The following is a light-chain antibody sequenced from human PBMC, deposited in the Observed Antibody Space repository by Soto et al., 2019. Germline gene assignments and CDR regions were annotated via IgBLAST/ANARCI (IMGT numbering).Light chain of an antibody. V-gene: IGKV3-15*01. CDR2: GAS. CDR1: QSVTNSY. J-gene: IGKJ4*01. CDR3: QQYSNWPLT. Sequence: EIVMTQSPVTLSVSPGERATLSCRASQSVTNSYLAWYKQKPGQAPRLLIFGASTRAAGIPARFSGSGSGTELTLTISSLQSEDFAVYYCQQYSNWPLTFGGGTKVEIK.